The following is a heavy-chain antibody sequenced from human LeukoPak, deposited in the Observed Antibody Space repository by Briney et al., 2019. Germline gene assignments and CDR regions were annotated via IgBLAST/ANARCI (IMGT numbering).Heavy chain of an antibody. Sequence: SGPTLVKPTQTLTLTCTFSGFSLSTNGVGVGWIRQPPGKAPECLALIYWDDDKRYSPSLKSRVTITKDTSKNQVVLTMTNVDVVDTATYYCAHRLIESGNWDNGNFDYWGQGTLVTVSS. D-gene: IGHD1/OR15-1a*01. CDR2: IYWDDDK. CDR1: GFSLSTNGVG. V-gene: IGHV2-5*02. J-gene: IGHJ4*02. CDR3: AHRLIESGNWDNGNFDY.